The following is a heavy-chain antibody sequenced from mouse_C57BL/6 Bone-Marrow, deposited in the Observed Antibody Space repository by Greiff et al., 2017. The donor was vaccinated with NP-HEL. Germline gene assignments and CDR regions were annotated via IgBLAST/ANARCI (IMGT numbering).Heavy chain of an antibody. D-gene: IGHD1-1*01. CDR1: GFTFSSYG. Sequence: EVMLVESGGDLVKPGGSLKLSCAASGFTFSSYGMSWVRQTPDKRLEWVATISSGGSYTYYPDSVKGRFTISRDNAKNTLYLQMSSLKSEDTAMYYCASLRVDYWGQGTTLTVSS. CDR2: ISSGGSYT. CDR3: ASLRVDY. J-gene: IGHJ2*01. V-gene: IGHV5-6*01.